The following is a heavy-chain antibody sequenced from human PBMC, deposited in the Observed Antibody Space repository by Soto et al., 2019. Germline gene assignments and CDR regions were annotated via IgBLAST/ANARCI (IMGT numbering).Heavy chain of an antibody. CDR1: GFSFSVYA. CDR3: AKSLYGGNDY. Sequence: EVQLLESGGGLVQPGGSLRLSCAASGFSFSVYAMSWVRQAPGKGLESVSSISGRGTTTSYADSVKGRFTISRDNSKNTLYLQMNSLRVEDTAVYYCAKSLYGGNDYWGRGTLVTVSP. J-gene: IGHJ4*02. CDR2: ISGRGTTT. V-gene: IGHV3-23*01. D-gene: IGHD4-17*01.